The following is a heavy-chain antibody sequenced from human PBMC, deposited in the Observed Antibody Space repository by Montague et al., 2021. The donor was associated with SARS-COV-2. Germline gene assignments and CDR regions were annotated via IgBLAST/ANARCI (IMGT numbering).Heavy chain of an antibody. J-gene: IGHJ4*02. V-gene: IGHV4-4*02. CDR3: AGKVLTVPADY. CDR1: GVSITSTNW. D-gene: IGHD4-11*01. CDR2: ISYGGIA. Sequence: SETLSLTCAVSGVSITSTNWWSLVRQPPGKGLGWIGEISYGGIATYSPSLKSRATISMDRSRNLFSLKLSSVTAADTAIYYCAGKVLTVPADYWGQGTLVTVS.